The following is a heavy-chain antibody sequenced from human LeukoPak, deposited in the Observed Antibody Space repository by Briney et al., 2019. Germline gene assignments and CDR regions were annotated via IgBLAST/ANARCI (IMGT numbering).Heavy chain of an antibody. Sequence: GGSLRLSCAASGFCFSNYAMHWVRQAPGKGLEHVSAISSNGGSTYYANSMKGRFTISRDNSKNTLYLQMGSLRAEDMAVYYCARDRPGGSGSYSDYWGQGTLVTVSS. V-gene: IGHV3-64*01. CDR3: ARDRPGGSGSYSDY. CDR1: GFCFSNYA. CDR2: ISSNGGST. D-gene: IGHD3-10*01. J-gene: IGHJ4*02.